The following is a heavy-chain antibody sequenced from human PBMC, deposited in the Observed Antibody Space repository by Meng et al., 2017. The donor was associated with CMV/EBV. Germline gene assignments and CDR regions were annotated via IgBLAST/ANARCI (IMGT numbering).Heavy chain of an antibody. Sequence: SETLSLTCTVSGGSVYNGGYYWNWIRQPPGKGLEWIGYIYYNGSTNYNPSLKSRVTISVDTSKNQFSLKLRSVTTADTAVYYCASTHCSSTSCYTWQLAYFDYWGQGTLVTVSS. CDR3: ASTHCSSTSCYTWQLAYFDY. CDR2: IYYNGST. V-gene: IGHV4-61*08. J-gene: IGHJ4*02. D-gene: IGHD2-2*02. CDR1: GGSVYNGGYY.